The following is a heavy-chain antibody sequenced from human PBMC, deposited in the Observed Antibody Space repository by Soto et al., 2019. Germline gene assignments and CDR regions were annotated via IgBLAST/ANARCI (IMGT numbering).Heavy chain of an antibody. V-gene: IGHV4-4*02. D-gene: IGHD3-10*01. Sequence: QVQLQESGPGLVKPSGTLSLTCAVSSGSISSSNWWSWVRQPPGKGLEWIGEIYHSGSTNYNPSLKSRVTISVDKSKNQFSLKLSSVTAADTAVYYCASRTYYYGSGRETAFYYYYYYMDVWGKGTTVTVSS. CDR1: SGSISSSNW. J-gene: IGHJ6*03. CDR2: IYHSGST. CDR3: ASRTYYYGSGRETAFYYYYYYMDV.